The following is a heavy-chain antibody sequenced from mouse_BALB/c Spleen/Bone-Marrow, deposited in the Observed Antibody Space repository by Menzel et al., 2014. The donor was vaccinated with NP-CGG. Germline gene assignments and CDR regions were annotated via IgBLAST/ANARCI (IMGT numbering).Heavy chain of an antibody. Sequence: VQLQQPGPELVKPGASMKISCKASGYSFTGYTVNWVKQSHGENLEWIGLINPYNGGTTYNQKFKGKATLTVDKSSTTAYMELLSLTSEDSAVYYCARGATVITTWGQGTLVTVSA. CDR2: INPYNGGT. J-gene: IGHJ3*02. D-gene: IGHD2-4*01. CDR3: ARGATVITT. CDR1: GYSFTGYT. V-gene: IGHV1-18*01.